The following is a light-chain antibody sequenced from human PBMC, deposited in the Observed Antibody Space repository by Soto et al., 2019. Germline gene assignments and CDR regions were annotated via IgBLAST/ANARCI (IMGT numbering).Light chain of an antibody. V-gene: IGKV1-27*01. CDR1: QGISNY. CDR3: QKYNSAPLT. CDR2: AAS. Sequence: DIQMTQSPSSLSASVGDRVTITCRASQGISNYLAWYQQQPGNAPKLLIFAASTLQSGVPSRFSGSGSGTDFTLTIRNVQPEDSATYYCQKYNSAPLTFGGGTKVDIK. J-gene: IGKJ4*01.